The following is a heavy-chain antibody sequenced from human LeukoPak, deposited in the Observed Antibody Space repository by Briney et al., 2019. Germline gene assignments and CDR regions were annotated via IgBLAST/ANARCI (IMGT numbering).Heavy chain of an antibody. V-gene: IGHV4-39*07. J-gene: IGHJ6*03. CDR2: IYHSGST. CDR3: ARVGYYPDYYMDV. CDR1: SGSISTSNYY. Sequence: PSETLSLTCTVSSGSISTSNYYWGWIRQPPGKGLEWIGAIYHSGSTYSNPSLNSRVTISVDTSKNQFSLRLSSVTAADTAVYYCARVGYYPDYYMDVWGIGTTVTVSS. D-gene: IGHD2-21*01.